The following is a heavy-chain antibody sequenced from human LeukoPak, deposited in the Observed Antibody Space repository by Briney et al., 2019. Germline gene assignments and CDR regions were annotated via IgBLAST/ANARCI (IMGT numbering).Heavy chain of an antibody. CDR3: ARGLGSYQ. V-gene: IGHV3-23*01. D-gene: IGHD1-26*01. CDR2: ITGSGGGT. CDR1: GFILRNYA. Sequence: GGSLRLSCAASGFILRNYAKNWVRQAPGKGPEWVSSITGSGGGTSYADSVKGRFTISRDNSKSTLYLQLNSLRAEDTAVYYCARGLGSYQWGQGTLVTVSS. J-gene: IGHJ4*02.